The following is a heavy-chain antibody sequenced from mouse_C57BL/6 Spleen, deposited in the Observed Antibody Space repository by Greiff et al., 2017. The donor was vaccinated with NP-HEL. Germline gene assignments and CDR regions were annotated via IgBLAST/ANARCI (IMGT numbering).Heavy chain of an antibody. CDR1: GFTFTDYY. V-gene: IGHV7-3*01. D-gene: IGHD1-1*01. CDR2: IRNKANGYTT. J-gene: IGHJ1*03. CDR3: ARYNYGSRNWYCDV. Sequence: EVMLVESGGGLVQPGGSLSLSCAASGFTFTDYYMSWVRQPPGKALEWLGFIRNKANGYTTEYSASVKGRFTISRDNSQSILYLQMNALRAEDSATYYCARYNYGSRNWYCDVWGTGTTVTVSA.